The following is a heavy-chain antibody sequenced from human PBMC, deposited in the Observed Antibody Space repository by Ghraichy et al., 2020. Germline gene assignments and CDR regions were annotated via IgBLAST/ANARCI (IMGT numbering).Heavy chain of an antibody. CDR3: ARSDIGATIIRDEAFDI. Sequence: GGSLRLSCAASGFTFNRYTMNWVRQAPGKGLEWVSSLNNNNNFVYYADSVKGRFTISRDNAKNLLYLQMNSLRVEDTAVYYCARSDIGATIIRDEAFDIWGQGTMVTVSS. J-gene: IGHJ3*02. D-gene: IGHD5-12*01. CDR1: GFTFNRYT. CDR2: LNNNNNFV. V-gene: IGHV3-21*06.